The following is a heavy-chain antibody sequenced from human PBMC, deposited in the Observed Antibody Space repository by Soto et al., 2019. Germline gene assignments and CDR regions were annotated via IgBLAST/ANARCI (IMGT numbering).Heavy chain of an antibody. J-gene: IGHJ6*02. CDR1: GYTFTSHG. CDR3: ARRPYYDFWSGYSPAGYYCGMDV. Sequence: ASVKVSCKASGYTFTSHGISWVRQAPGQGLEWMGWISAYNGNTNYAQKLQGRVTMTTDTSTSTAYMELRGLRSDDTAVYYCARRPYYDFWSGYSPAGYYCGMDVWGQGTPVTVSS. V-gene: IGHV1-18*01. D-gene: IGHD3-3*01. CDR2: ISAYNGNT.